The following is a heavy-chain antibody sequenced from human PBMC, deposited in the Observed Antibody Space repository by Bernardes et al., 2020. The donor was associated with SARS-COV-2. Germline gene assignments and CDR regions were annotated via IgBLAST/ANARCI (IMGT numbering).Heavy chain of an antibody. V-gene: IGHV3-23*01. J-gene: IGHJ1*01. D-gene: IGHD3-10*01. Sequence: GGSLRLSCAASGFTFSSYVMNWVRQAPGKGLEWVSGISGSGGNTYYADSVKGRFTISRDNSKNTLYLQMNRLRAEDTAVYYGEKDPGLIMFKGLTMPAIPGYFHNWGQGTPVTVSS. CDR1: GFTFSSYV. CDR2: ISGSGGNT. CDR3: EKDPGLIMFKGLTMPAIPGYFHN.